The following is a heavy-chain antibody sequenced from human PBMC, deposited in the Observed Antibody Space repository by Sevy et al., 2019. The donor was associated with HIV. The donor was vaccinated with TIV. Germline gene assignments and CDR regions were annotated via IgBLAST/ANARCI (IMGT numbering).Heavy chain of an antibody. CDR2: IEYDGSNK. CDR1: GFSFSSHG. CDR3: AKEGGGEGGDN. J-gene: IGHJ4*02. D-gene: IGHD2-21*01. V-gene: IGHV3-30*02. Sequence: AGSLRLSCAASGFSFSSHGMHWVRQAPGKGLEWISYIEYDGSNKDYADSVKGRFTISRDNSKNTLYLQMNSLRVEDTAVFYCAKEGGGEGGDNWGQGTLVTVSS.